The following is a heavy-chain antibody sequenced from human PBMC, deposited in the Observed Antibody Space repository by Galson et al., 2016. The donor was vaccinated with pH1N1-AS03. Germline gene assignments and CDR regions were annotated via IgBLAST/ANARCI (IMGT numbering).Heavy chain of an antibody. CDR2: VNSDGSSP. Sequence: SLRLSCAASGFTFSNSWMHWVRQAPGKGLVWVSLVNSDGSSPNYADSVRGRFTISRDNAKNTLYLQMNTLTAEDTGVYYCARDSLKHSGYGRLYFYYYYGLDVWGQGTTVTVSS. CDR3: ARDSLKHSGYGRLYFYYYYGLDV. CDR1: GFTFSNSW. J-gene: IGHJ6*02. V-gene: IGHV3-74*01. D-gene: IGHD5-12*01.